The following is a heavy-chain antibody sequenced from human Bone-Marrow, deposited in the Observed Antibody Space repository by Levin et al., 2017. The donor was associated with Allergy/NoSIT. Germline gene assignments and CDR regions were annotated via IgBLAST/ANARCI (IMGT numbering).Heavy chain of an antibody. Sequence: ASVKVSCKASGYTFTSYGISWVRQAPGQGLEWMGWISAYNGNTNYAQKLQGRVTMTTDTSTSTAYMELRSLRSDDTAVYYCARDGRRWLQFYPNWFDPWGQGTLVTVSS. J-gene: IGHJ5*02. CDR2: ISAYNGNT. CDR3: ARDGRRWLQFYPNWFDP. D-gene: IGHD5-24*01. CDR1: GYTFTSYG. V-gene: IGHV1-18*01.